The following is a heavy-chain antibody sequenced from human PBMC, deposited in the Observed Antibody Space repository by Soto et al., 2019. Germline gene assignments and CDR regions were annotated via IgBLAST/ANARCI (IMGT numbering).Heavy chain of an antibody. CDR3: ARYIGYDTSGYYSRPRASAPTP. V-gene: IGHV1-18*01. Sequence: GASVKVSCKASGYTFTSYGISWVRQAPGQGLEWMGWISAYNGNTNYAQKLQDRVTMTTDTSTSTAYMELRSLRSDDTAVYYCARYIGYDTSGYYSRPRASAPTPWGQGTLVTVSS. D-gene: IGHD3-22*01. CDR2: ISAYNGNT. CDR1: GYTFTSYG. J-gene: IGHJ5*02.